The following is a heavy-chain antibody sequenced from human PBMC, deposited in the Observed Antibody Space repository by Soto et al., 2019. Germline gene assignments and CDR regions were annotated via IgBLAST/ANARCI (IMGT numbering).Heavy chain of an antibody. V-gene: IGHV3-30-3*01. D-gene: IGHD6-13*01. CDR3: AQDLGSSWYHYNSFAP. CDR1: GFTFNSYA. Sequence: PGGSLRLSCAASGFTFNSYALHWVRQAPGKGPEWVGVIPHDGRDKNSADSVKGRFTISRDNANSMLYLQMNSLRADDTAVYFCAQDLGSSWYHYNSFAPGGQGTLVTVSS. CDR2: IPHDGRDK. J-gene: IGHJ5*02.